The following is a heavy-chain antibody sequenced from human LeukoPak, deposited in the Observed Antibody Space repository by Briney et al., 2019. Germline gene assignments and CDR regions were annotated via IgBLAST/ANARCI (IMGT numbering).Heavy chain of an antibody. V-gene: IGHV3-7*05. CDR2: IKQDGSEE. Sequence: GGSLRLSCAVSGFTFSSYWMSWVRQTPGKGLEWVANIKQDGSEEYYVDSGKGRFTISRDNAKNSLYFQMNSLRPEDTAVYYCARDPLDHWGQGALVTVSS. CDR3: ARDPLDH. CDR1: GFTFSSYW. J-gene: IGHJ5*02.